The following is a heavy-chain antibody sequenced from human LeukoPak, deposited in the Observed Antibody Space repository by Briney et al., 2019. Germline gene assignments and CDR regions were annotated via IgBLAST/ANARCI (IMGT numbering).Heavy chain of an antibody. CDR3: ARGRYFDFFDP. D-gene: IGHD3-9*01. J-gene: IGHJ5*02. CDR2: TYYRSKWYN. CDR1: GDSVSSNNAA. Sequence: SQTLSLTRAISGDSVSSNNAAWSWVRQSPSRGLEWLGRTYYRSKWYNDYAVSANSRITINADTSKNQFSLQLNSVTPEDTAVYYCARGRYFDFFDPWGQGTLVTVSS. V-gene: IGHV6-1*01.